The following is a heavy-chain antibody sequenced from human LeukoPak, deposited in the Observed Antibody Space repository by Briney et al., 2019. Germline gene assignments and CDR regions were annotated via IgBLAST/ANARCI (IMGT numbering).Heavy chain of an antibody. V-gene: IGHV3-23*01. CDR2: IIASSGST. Sequence: GGSLRLSCAASGFIFNNYAMSWVRQAPGKGLEWVALIIASSGSTLYADSVKGRFTISRDYSKNTLYLQMNSLRAEDTAVYYCAKVQGYCSSTSCPGRDYWGQGTLVTVSS. D-gene: IGHD2-2*01. CDR1: GFIFNNYA. J-gene: IGHJ4*02. CDR3: AKVQGYCSSTSCPGRDY.